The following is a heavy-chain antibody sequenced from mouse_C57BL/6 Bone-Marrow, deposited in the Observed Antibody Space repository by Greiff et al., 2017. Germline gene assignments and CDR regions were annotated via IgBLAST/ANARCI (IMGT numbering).Heavy chain of an antibody. CDR3: AKYGSSFDY. J-gene: IGHJ2*01. D-gene: IGHD1-1*01. Sequence: QVQLKQSGAELAKPGASVKLSCKASGYTFTSYWMHWVKQRPGQGLEWIGYINPSSGYPKYNQKFKDKATLTADKSSITAYMQLSSLTYEDSAVYYCAKYGSSFDYGGQGTTLTVSS. CDR1: GYTFTSYW. CDR2: INPSSGYP. V-gene: IGHV1-7*01.